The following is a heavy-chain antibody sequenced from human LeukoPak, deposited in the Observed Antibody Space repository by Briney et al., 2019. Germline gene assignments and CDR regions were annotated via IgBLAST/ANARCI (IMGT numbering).Heavy chain of an antibody. J-gene: IGHJ6*02. V-gene: IGHV1-18*01. CDR3: ASGPPNYYYGMDV. CDR1: GYTFTSYG. CDR2: ISAYNGNT. Sequence: ASVNVSCKASGYTFTSYGISWVRQAPGQGLEWMGWISAYNGNTNYAQKLQGRVTMTTDTSTSTAYMELRSLRSEDTAVYYCASGPPNYYYGMDVWGQGTTVTVSS.